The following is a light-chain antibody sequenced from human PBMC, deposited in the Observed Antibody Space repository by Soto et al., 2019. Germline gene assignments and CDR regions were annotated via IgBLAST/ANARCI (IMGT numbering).Light chain of an antibody. J-gene: IGKJ4*02. CDR3: QQYDSTPCT. Sequence: EIEMTQSPSSLSASVGERATITCRASQSISSNLDWYQQKPGKAPKLLIYASFSPQSGVPSGFSGSGSGTEFTLTISSLQPEDFAIYYCQQYDSTPCTFGEGTKVEIK. CDR2: ASF. CDR1: QSISSN. V-gene: IGKV1-39*01.